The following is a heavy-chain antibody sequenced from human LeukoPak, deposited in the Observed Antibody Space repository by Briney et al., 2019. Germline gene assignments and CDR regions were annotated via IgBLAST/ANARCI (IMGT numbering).Heavy chain of an antibody. CDR2: ISYDGSNK. V-gene: IGHV3-30-3*01. CDR1: GFTFSSYA. Sequence: PGGSLRLSCAASGFTFSSYAMHWVRQAPGKGLEWVAVISYDGSNKYYADSVKGRFTISRDNSKNTLYLQMNSLRAEDTAVYYCAREADVTNIVVVPAAIPDYWGQGTLVTVS. J-gene: IGHJ4*02. CDR3: AREADVTNIVVVPAAIPDY. D-gene: IGHD2-2*02.